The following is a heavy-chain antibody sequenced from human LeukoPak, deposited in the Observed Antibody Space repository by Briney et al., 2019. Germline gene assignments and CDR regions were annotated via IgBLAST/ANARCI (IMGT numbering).Heavy chain of an antibody. Sequence: GASVKVSCKASGYTFNSYDINWVRQATGQGLEWMGWMNPNSGNTGYAQKFQGRVTVTRNTPISTAYMELSSLRPEDTAVYYCYSPFGTGVDYWGQGTLVTISS. J-gene: IGHJ4*02. D-gene: IGHD6-13*01. V-gene: IGHV1-8*02. CDR3: YSPFGTGVDY. CDR2: MNPNSGNT. CDR1: GYTFNSYD.